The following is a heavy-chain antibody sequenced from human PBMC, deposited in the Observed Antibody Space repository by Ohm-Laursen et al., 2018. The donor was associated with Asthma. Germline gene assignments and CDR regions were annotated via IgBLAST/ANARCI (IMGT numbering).Heavy chain of an antibody. D-gene: IGHD6-13*01. V-gene: IGHV3-33*01. CDR1: GFTFRSYG. Sequence: SLRLSCAAPGFTFRSYGMHWVRQAPGKGLEWVAVIWHDGSNSYYADSVKGRFTISRDNSKNTLYPQMNSLRAEDTAVYYCARERTRYSSSYGMGVWGQGTTVTVSS. CDR3: ARERTRYSSSYGMGV. J-gene: IGHJ6*02. CDR2: IWHDGSNS.